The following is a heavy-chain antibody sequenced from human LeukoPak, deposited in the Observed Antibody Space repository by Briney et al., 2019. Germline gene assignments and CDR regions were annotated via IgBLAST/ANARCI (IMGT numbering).Heavy chain of an antibody. Sequence: GGSLRLSCAASGFTVSSNYMSWVRQAPGKGLEWVSVIYSGGSTYYADSVKGRFTISRDNSKNTPYLQMNSLRAEDTAVYYCASLAVAVRGVGYWGQGTLVTVSS. J-gene: IGHJ4*02. D-gene: IGHD6-19*01. CDR3: ASLAVAVRGVGY. CDR1: GFTVSSNY. CDR2: IYSGGST. V-gene: IGHV3-53*01.